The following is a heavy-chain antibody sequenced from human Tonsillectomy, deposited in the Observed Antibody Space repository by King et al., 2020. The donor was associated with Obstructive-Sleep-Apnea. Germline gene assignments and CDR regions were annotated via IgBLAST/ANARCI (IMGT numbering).Heavy chain of an antibody. V-gene: IGHV5-51*01. D-gene: IGHD3-22*01. J-gene: IGHJ6*02. CDR2: IYPGDSNT. CDR1: GYRFTSYW. CDR3: ARLGGNDSGGLDYEYGMDV. Sequence: VQLVESGAEVKKPGESLKISCKGSGYRFTSYWIGWVRQMPGKVLEWMGIIYPGDSNTRYSPSFEGQVTISADKSITTAYLQGSSLKASDTAVDSFARLGGNDSGGLDYEYGMDVWGQGTTVTVSS.